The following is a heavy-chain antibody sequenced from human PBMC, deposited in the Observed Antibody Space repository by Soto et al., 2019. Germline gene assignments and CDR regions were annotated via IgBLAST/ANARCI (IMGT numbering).Heavy chain of an antibody. CDR3: AKVIGSGYYYAQYYFDY. CDR2: ISYDGSNK. CDR1: GVTFSSYD. Sequence: PGGSLRLSCAASGVTFSSYDMHWVRQATGKGLEWVAVISYDGSNKYYADSVKGRFTISRDNSKNTLYLQMNSLRAEDTAVYYCAKVIGSGYYYAQYYFDYWGQGTLVTVSS. D-gene: IGHD3-22*01. V-gene: IGHV3-30*18. J-gene: IGHJ4*02.